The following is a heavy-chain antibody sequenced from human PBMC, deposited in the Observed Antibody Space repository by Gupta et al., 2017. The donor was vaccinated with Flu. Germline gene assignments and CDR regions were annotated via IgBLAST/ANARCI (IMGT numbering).Heavy chain of an antibody. V-gene: IGHV3-48*02. J-gene: IGHJ1*01. CDR3: ARDSGATRESLQH. CDR2: MSSSSSTI. CDR1: VFTFSTYS. D-gene: IGHD1-26*01. Sequence: EVQLVESGGGLVQHEGSLRLSCAAFVFTFSTYSMNWVRQAPGQGLEWVSYMSSSSSTIYYADSVKGRFTISRDNAKNSLYLQMNSLRDKDTAVYYCARDSGATRESLQHWGQGTRVTVSS.